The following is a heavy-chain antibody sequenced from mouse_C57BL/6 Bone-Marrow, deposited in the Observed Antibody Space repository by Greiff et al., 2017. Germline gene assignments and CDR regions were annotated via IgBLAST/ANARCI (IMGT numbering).Heavy chain of an antibody. D-gene: IGHD4-1*01. CDR3: ARGPRLGYAMGY. CDR1: GYTFTSYW. V-gene: IGHV1-55*01. CDR2: IYPGSGST. Sequence: VKLLESGAELVKPGASVKMSCKASGYTFTSYWITWVKQRPGQGLEWIGDIYPGSGSTNYNEKFKSKATLTVDTSSSTAYMQLSSLTSEDAAVYYCARGPRLGYAMGYWGQGATVTVSS. J-gene: IGHJ4*01.